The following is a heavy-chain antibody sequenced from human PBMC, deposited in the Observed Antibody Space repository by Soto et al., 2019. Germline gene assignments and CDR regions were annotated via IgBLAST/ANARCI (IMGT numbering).Heavy chain of an antibody. CDR1: GFTFSRDG. CDR3: AKVLMVYAILFDY. V-gene: IGHV3-33*06. D-gene: IGHD2-8*01. CDR2: IWFDGSNQ. Sequence: GGSLRLSCAASGFTFSRDGMHWVRQAPGKGLEYVAIIWFDGSNQYYADSVKGRFTISRDNSKNMLYLQMNSLRAEDTAVYYCAKVLMVYAILFDYWGQGTLVTLSS. J-gene: IGHJ4*02.